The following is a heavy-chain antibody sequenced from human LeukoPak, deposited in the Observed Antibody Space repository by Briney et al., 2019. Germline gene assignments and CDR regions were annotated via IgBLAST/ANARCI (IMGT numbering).Heavy chain of an antibody. CDR2: SSSTTSPI. J-gene: IGHJ3*02. Sequence: PGGSLRLSCAASGFTLTSYRMNWVRQAPGKGLEWLSFSSSTTSPIYYADSVKGRFTISRDSAKNSTYMQMTGLTDADTAVYYCARDPGDYGSGSLNAFDIWGQGTMVTVSS. D-gene: IGHD3-10*01. V-gene: IGHV3-48*02. CDR1: GFTLTSYR. CDR3: ARDPGDYGSGSLNAFDI.